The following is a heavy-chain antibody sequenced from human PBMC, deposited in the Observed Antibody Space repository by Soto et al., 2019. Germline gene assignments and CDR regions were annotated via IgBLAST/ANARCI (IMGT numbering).Heavy chain of an antibody. CDR3: AKSPPGSYSPDY. Sequence: GGSLRLSCAASGFTFSSYGMHWVRQAPGKGLEWVAVISYDGSNKYYADSVKGRFTISRDNSKNTLYLQMNSLRAEDTAVYYCAKSPPGSYSPDYWGQGTLVTVSS. J-gene: IGHJ4*02. V-gene: IGHV3-30*18. CDR2: ISYDGSNK. CDR1: GFTFSSYG. D-gene: IGHD1-26*01.